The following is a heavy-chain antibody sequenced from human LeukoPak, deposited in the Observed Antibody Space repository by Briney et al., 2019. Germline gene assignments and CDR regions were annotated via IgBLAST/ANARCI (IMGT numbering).Heavy chain of an antibody. D-gene: IGHD3-22*01. V-gene: IGHV3-7*01. Sequence: PGGSLRLSCAASGFTFTTYWMGWVRQAPGKGLEWVANIKQDGSEQYYVDSVKGRFTISRDNAKNSLSLQMNSLRAEDTAVYYCARGLGYYYDSSGYVWAFDIWGQGTMVTVSS. CDR3: ARGLGYYYDSSGYVWAFDI. J-gene: IGHJ3*02. CDR1: GFTFTTYW. CDR2: IKQDGSEQ.